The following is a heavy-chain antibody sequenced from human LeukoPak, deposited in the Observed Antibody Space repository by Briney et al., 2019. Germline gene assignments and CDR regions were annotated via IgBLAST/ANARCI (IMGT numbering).Heavy chain of an antibody. CDR1: GFTFSSYA. Sequence: PGGSLRLSCAASGFTFSSYAMSWVRQAPGKGLEWVPAISGSGGSTYYADSVKGRFTISRDNSKNTLYLQMNSLRAEDTAVYYCAKAGFSGSYFDYWGQGTLVTVSS. D-gene: IGHD1-26*01. CDR3: AKAGFSGSYFDY. J-gene: IGHJ4*02. CDR2: ISGSGGST. V-gene: IGHV3-23*01.